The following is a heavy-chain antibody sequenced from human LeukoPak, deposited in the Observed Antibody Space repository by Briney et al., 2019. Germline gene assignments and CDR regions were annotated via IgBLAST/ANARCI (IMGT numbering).Heavy chain of an antibody. CDR3: ARRLGYYDFWSGYSAPNYYYMDV. D-gene: IGHD3-3*01. J-gene: IGHJ6*03. Sequence: PSETLSLTCTVSGGSISSYYWSWIRQPPGKGLEWIGEINHSGSTNYNPPLKSRVTISVDTSKNQFSLKLSSVTAADTAVYYCARRLGYYDFWSGYSAPNYYYMDVWGKGTTVTVSS. CDR1: GGSISSYY. CDR2: INHSGST. V-gene: IGHV4-34*01.